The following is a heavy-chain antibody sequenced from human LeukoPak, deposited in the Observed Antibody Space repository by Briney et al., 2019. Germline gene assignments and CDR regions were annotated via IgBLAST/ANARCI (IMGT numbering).Heavy chain of an antibody. J-gene: IGHJ1*01. V-gene: IGHV1-18*01. CDR3: ARDPVIAVAGTGYFQH. D-gene: IGHD6-19*01. CDR2: ISAYNGNT. CDR1: GYTFTSYG. Sequence: GASVKVSCKASGYTFTSYGISWVRQAPGQGLEWMGWISAYNGNTNYAQKLQGRVTMTTDTSTSTAYMEQRSLRSDDTAVYYCARDPVIAVAGTGYFQHWGQGTLVTVSS.